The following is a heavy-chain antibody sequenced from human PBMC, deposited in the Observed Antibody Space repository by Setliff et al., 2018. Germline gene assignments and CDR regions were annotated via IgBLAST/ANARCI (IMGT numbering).Heavy chain of an antibody. CDR1: GGTFSSYG. CDR3: VREGVDSRSSTDYRYYMDV. J-gene: IGHJ6*03. Sequence: SVQVSCKASGGTFSSYGISWVRQAPGQGLEWMGGTIPMVGTTDYARKFQGRVTIITDESTSTAYMQLSSLGSEDTAVYYCVREGVDSRSSTDYRYYMDVWGKGTTVTVSS. D-gene: IGHD3-22*01. CDR2: TIPMVGTT. V-gene: IGHV1-69*05.